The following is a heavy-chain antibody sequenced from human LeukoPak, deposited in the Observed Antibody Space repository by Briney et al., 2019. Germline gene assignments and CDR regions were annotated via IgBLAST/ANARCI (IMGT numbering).Heavy chain of an antibody. D-gene: IGHD6-13*01. CDR1: GFTFDDYA. V-gene: IGHV3-9*01. Sequence: PGGSLRLSCAASGFTFDDYAMHWVRQAPGKGLEWVSGISWNSGSIGYADSVKGRFTISRDNAKNSLYLQMNSLRAEDTAVYYCARDAYSSSSYHTPSDAFDIWGQGTMVTVSS. CDR3: ARDAYSSSSYHTPSDAFDI. J-gene: IGHJ3*02. CDR2: ISWNSGSI.